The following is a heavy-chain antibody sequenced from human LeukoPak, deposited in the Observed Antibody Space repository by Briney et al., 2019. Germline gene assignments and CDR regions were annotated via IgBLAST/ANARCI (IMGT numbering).Heavy chain of an antibody. Sequence: GGSLRLSCAASGFTFSSYWMSWVRQAPGKGLEWVANIKQDGSEKYYVDSVKGRFTISRDNAKNSLYLQMNSLRAEDTAVYYCARDRSYYGSGSYYPHDAFDIWGQGTMVIVSS. D-gene: IGHD3-10*01. CDR3: ARDRSYYGSGSYYPHDAFDI. CDR2: IKQDGSEK. J-gene: IGHJ3*02. V-gene: IGHV3-7*01. CDR1: GFTFSSYW.